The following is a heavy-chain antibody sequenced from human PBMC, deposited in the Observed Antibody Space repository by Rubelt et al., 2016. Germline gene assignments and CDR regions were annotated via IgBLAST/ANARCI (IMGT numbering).Heavy chain of an antibody. CDR2: IYYSGST. J-gene: IGHJ5*02. D-gene: IGHD3-16*01. CDR1: GGSISSYY. Sequence: QVQLQESGPGLVKPSETLSLTCTVSGGSISSYYWSWIRQPPGKGLEWIGYIYYSGSTNYNPSLKSRVTISLDTSKNQFSLKLSSVTAADTAVYYCARSPPYRLGDGWFDPWGQGTLVTVSS. V-gene: IGHV4-59*01. CDR3: ARSPPYRLGDGWFDP.